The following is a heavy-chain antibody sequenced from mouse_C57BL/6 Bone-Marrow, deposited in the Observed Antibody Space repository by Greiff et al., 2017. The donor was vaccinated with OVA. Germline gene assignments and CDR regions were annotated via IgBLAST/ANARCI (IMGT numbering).Heavy chain of an antibody. CDR1: GYTFTSYW. CDR3: ARESGWFAY. D-gene: IGHD3-1*01. V-gene: IGHV1-59*01. J-gene: IGHJ3*01. Sequence: VQLQQPGAELVRPGTSVKLSCKASGYTFTSYWMHWVKQRPGQGLEWIGVIDPSDSYTNYNQKFKGKATLTVDTSSSTAYMQLSSLTSEDSAVYYCARESGWFAYWGQGTLVTVSA. CDR2: IDPSDSYT.